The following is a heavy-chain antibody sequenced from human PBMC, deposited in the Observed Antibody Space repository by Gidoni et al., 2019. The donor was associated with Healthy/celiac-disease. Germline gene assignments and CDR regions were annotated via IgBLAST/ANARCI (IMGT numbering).Heavy chain of an antibody. V-gene: IGHV1-69*01. CDR2: IIPIFGTA. Sequence: QVQLVQSGAEVKKPGSSVKVSCKASGGTFSSYAISWVRQAPGQGLEWMGGIIPIFGTANYAQKFRGRVTITADESTSTAYMELSSLRSEDTAVYYCARDHVRYYGSGSYHFDLWGRGTLVTVSS. CDR1: GGTFSSYA. D-gene: IGHD3-10*01. CDR3: ARDHVRYYGSGSYHFDL. J-gene: IGHJ2*01.